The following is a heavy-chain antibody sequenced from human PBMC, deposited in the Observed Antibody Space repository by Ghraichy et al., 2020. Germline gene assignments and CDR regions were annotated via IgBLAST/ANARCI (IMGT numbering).Heavy chain of an antibody. CDR3: ASGTTLVRGGCPTGYYGMDA. J-gene: IGHJ6*02. CDR2: MNANSGNT. V-gene: IGHV1-8*01. Sequence: ASVKVSCKASGYTFTSYGINWVRQATGQGLEWMGWMNANSGNTDYAQNFQGRVAMTRNTSMSTAYMELSSLRSDDTAVYYCASGTTLVRGGCPTGYYGMDAWGQGTMVTVSS. CDR1: GYTFTSYG. D-gene: IGHD2-15*01.